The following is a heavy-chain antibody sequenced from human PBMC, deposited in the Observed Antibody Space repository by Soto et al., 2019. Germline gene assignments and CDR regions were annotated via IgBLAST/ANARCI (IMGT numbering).Heavy chain of an antibody. V-gene: IGHV4-39*01. CDR2: IYYSGST. Sequence: PSETLSLTCTVSGGSISSSSYYWGWIRQPPGKGLEWIGSIYYSGSTYYKPSLKSRVTISVDTSKNQFSLKLSSVTAADTAVYYCARFGYVDTAMVYYFDYWGQGTLVTVSS. D-gene: IGHD5-18*01. CDR3: ARFGYVDTAMVYYFDY. CDR1: GGSISSSSYY. J-gene: IGHJ4*02.